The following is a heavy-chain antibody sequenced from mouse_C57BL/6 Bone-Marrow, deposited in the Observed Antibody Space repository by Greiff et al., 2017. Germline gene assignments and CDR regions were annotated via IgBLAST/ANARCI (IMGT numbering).Heavy chain of an antibody. D-gene: IGHD1-1*01. CDR3: AYYYGSTSWFAY. CDR1: GYTFTDHI. V-gene: IGHV1-11*01. Sequence: VQLQQSGAELASPGASVTLSCKASGYTFTDHIMNWVKKRPGQGLEWIGRIYPVSGETNYNQKFMGKATFSVDRSSSTVYMGLNSLTSEDPAVFYWAYYYGSTSWFAYWGQGTLVTVSA. J-gene: IGHJ3*01. CDR2: IYPVSGET.